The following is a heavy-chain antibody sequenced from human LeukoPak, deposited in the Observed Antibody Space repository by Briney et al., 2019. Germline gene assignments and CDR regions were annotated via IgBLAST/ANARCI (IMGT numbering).Heavy chain of an antibody. D-gene: IGHD2-2*01. CDR2: IYPGDSDT. V-gene: IGHV5-51*01. CDR3: ASPPTRECSSISCPLSY. J-gene: IGHJ4*02. CDR1: GYSFTTYW. Sequence: GESLKISCKGSGYSFTTYWIAWVRQMPGKGLEWMGIIYPGDSDTRYSPSFQGQVTISVDKSVSAAYLQWSSLKASDTAMYYCASPPTRECSSISCPLSYWGQGTLVTDSS.